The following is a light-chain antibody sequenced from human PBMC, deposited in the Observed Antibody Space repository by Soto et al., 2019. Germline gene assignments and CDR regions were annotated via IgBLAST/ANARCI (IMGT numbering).Light chain of an antibody. CDR1: QSVSSS. Sequence: EIVMTQSPATLSVSPGERVTLSCRASQSVSSSLAWYQQKPGQAPRLLIYGASTRATGIPARFSGSGSGTDLTLTISSLQAEDFAVYYCQQDNNWPPFTFGPGTKVDIK. J-gene: IGKJ3*01. CDR2: GAS. V-gene: IGKV3-15*01. CDR3: QQDNNWPPFT.